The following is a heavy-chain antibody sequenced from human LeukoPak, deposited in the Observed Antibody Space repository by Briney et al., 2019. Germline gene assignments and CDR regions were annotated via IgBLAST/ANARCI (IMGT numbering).Heavy chain of an antibody. CDR3: ARSELYYGSESYYHLDY. CDR1: GFTFDFYA. CDR2: MSYDGRYR. J-gene: IGHJ4*01. D-gene: IGHD3-10*01. Sequence: QSGGSLRLSCTTPGFTFDFYAMHWVRQAPGKGLEWVAVMSYDGRYRYYADSAKGRFTISRDNSKRTLYLEMSSLRPEDTALYYCARSELYYGSESYYHLDYWGHGTLATVSS. V-gene: IGHV3-30*03.